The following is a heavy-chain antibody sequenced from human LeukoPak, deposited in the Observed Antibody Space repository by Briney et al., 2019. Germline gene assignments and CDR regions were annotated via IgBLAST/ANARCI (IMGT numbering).Heavy chain of an antibody. Sequence: PSETLSLTCVVYGGSFSGYFWSWIRQPPGKGLEWIGEITPSGSTNYSPSLKSRVSISIDTSKKKLSLRLTSVTAADSAVYYCASSFYYDSRDYWGQGTLVTVSS. J-gene: IGHJ4*02. D-gene: IGHD3-22*01. CDR2: ITPSGST. CDR1: GGSFSGYF. CDR3: ASSFYYDSRDY. V-gene: IGHV4-34*01.